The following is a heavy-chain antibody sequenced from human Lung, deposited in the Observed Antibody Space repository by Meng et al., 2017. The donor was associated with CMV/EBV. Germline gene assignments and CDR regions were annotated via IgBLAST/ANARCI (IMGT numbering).Heavy chain of an antibody. J-gene: IGHJ3*02. D-gene: IGHD2-2*01. CDR2: TSYDGSNK. V-gene: IGHV3-30*04. CDR3: AREEVRRHHDAFDI. CDR1: GFTFSRNA. Sequence: GGSLRLXCAASGFTFSRNAIHWVRQAPGKGLEWVAATSYDGSNKYYAASVKGRFTISRDNSKNTLSLQMNSLRAEDTAVYYCAREEVRRHHDAFDIWGQGTXVTVSS.